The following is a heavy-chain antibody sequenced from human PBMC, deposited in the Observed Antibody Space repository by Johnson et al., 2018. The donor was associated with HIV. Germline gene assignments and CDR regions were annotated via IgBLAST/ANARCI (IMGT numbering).Heavy chain of an antibody. CDR1: GFTFSNAW. J-gene: IGHJ3*02. CDR2: IKSKTDGGTT. Sequence: VQLVESGGGLVQPGGSLRLSCAASGFTFSNAWMSWVRQAPGKGLEWVGRIKSKTDGGTTDYAAPVKGRFTISRDDSKTTMYLQMNSLKIEDTAVYYCAKAQAFRGAFDIWGQGTMVTVSS. D-gene: IGHD2/OR15-2a*01. CDR3: AKAQAFRGAFDI. V-gene: IGHV3-15*01.